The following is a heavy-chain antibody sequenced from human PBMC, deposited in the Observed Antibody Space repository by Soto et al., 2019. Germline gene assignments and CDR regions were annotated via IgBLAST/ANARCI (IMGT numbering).Heavy chain of an antibody. CDR3: AKDRLFGVRYFGWSLSTAFDY. CDR1: GFTFSTYY. CDR2: ISYAGSNK. Sequence: PGGSLRLSCAASGFTFSTYYMTWVRQAPGKGLEWVAVISYAGSNKYYADSVKGRFTISRDSSNNTLYLQTNSLRAEDTAMYYCAKDRLFGVRYFGWSLSTAFDYWGQGTLVTVSS. J-gene: IGHJ4*02. V-gene: IGHV3-30*18. D-gene: IGHD3-9*01.